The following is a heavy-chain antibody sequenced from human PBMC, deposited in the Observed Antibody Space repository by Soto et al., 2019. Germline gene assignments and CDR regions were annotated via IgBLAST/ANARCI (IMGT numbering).Heavy chain of an antibody. CDR3: AKGLETTVTKGFDN. CDR2: IIPMVGTA. V-gene: IGHV1-69*05. Sequence: GASVKVSCKASGGTFTTYAIRWVRQAPGQGLEWMGEIIPMVGTANYAQKFHGRVTITTDASTSTAYMELSGLRSEDTAVYYCAKGLETTVTKGFDNWGQGTLVTVSS. CDR1: GGTFTTYA. J-gene: IGHJ4*02. D-gene: IGHD4-17*01.